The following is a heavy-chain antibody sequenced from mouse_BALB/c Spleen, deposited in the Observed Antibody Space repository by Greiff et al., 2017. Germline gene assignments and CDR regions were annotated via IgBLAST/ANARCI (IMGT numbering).Heavy chain of an antibody. CDR2: IHPSDSET. J-gene: IGHJ1*01. CDR3: ARGAAYYYGSNWYFDV. CDR1: GYTFTSYW. D-gene: IGHD1-1*01. Sequence: VQLQQSGAELVKPGASVKLSCKASGYTFTSYWMNWVKQRPGQGLEWIGMIHPSDSETRLNQKFKDKATLTVDKSSSTAYMQLSSPTSEDSAVYYCARGAAYYYGSNWYFDVWGAGTTVTVSS. V-gene: IGHV1-74*01.